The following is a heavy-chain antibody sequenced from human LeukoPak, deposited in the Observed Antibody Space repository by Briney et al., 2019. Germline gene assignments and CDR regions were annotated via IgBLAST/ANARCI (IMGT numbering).Heavy chain of an antibody. V-gene: IGHV1-69*04. J-gene: IGHJ4*02. D-gene: IGHD3-22*01. CDR2: IIPILGIA. CDR3: ARDPSYYYDSSGYYFDY. CDR1: GGTFSSYA. Sequence: SVKVSCKASGGTFSSYAISWVRQAPGQGLEWMGRIIPILGIANYAQKFQGRVTITADKSTSTAYMELSSLRPEDTAVYYCARDPSYYYDSSGYYFDYWGQGTLVTVSS.